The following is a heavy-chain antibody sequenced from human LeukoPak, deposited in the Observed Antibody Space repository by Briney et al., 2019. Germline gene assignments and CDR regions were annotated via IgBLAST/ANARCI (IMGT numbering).Heavy chain of an antibody. Sequence: GGSMRLSCAASGFTFSSYSMNWVRQAPGKGLEWISYISSASNTIYYADSVKGRFTISRDNAKNSVYLQMNSLRAEDTAMYYCARDGWFGDYNWFDPWGQGTLVTVSS. D-gene: IGHD3-10*01. CDR1: GFTFSSYS. J-gene: IGHJ5*02. V-gene: IGHV3-48*01. CDR2: ISSASNTI. CDR3: ARDGWFGDYNWFDP.